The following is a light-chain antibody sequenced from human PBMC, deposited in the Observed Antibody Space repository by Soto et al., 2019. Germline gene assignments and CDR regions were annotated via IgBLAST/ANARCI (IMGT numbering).Light chain of an antibody. CDR3: QQYGSSPLT. CDR2: RAS. CDR1: QSVSSSY. J-gene: IGKJ4*01. Sequence: EILLTQSPGTLSLSAGERATLSCGASQSVSSSYLDWYQQKPGQAPRLLIYRASSRATDIPDRFSGSGSGTDFTLTISRLEPEDFEVYYCQQYGSSPLTFGGGTKVDIK. V-gene: IGKV3-20*01.